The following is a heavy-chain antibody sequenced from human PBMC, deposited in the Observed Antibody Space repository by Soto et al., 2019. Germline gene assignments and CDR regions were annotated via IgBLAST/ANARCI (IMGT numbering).Heavy chain of an antibody. V-gene: IGHV3-23*01. CDR2: ISGSGTGT. CDR1: GITFNNYA. J-gene: IGHJ4*02. Sequence: GGSLRLSYAASGITFNNYALNWVRQAPGKGLEWVSGISGSGTGTYYADSVKGRFTISRDNSKSTVYLHMNSLRADDTAIYYCAKEGGGGAAMVTSYFDYWGQGTLVTVSS. CDR3: AKEGGGGAAMVTSYFDY. D-gene: IGHD5-18*01.